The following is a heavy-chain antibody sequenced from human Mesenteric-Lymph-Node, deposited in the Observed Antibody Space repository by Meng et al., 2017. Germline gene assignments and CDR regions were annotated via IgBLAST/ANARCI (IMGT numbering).Heavy chain of an antibody. V-gene: IGHV3-72*01. CDR2: GRNKANSYTT. CDR1: GFTFSDHY. Sequence: GSLRLSCAASGFTFSDHYMDWVRQAPGKGLEWVGRGRNKANSYTTEYAASVRGRFTISRDDSQNSLYLQMNSLKIEDTAVYYCTRGGVAANSYFSPMDVWGQGTTVTVSS. J-gene: IGHJ6*02. CDR3: TRGGVAANSYFSPMDV. D-gene: IGHD1-26*01.